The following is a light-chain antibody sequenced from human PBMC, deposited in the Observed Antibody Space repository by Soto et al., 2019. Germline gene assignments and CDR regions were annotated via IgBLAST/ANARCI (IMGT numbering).Light chain of an antibody. V-gene: IGKV1-39*01. Sequence: DIQMTQSPSSLTASVGDRVTITCRASQSISNFLNWYQQKPGKAPKLVIYAVSNLESGVPSRFSGSGSGTEFTLTISSLQPEDFATYSCQQSYGNPKTFGQGTKVEVK. CDR1: QSISNF. CDR2: AVS. CDR3: QQSYGNPKT. J-gene: IGKJ1*01.